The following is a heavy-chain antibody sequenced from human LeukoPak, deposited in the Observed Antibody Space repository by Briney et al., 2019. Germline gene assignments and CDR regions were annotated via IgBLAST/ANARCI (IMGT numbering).Heavy chain of an antibody. V-gene: IGHV3-48*03. CDR1: GFTFSSYE. CDR3: ARDLGGSYWEGGY. CDR2: ISSSGSTI. J-gene: IGHJ4*02. D-gene: IGHD1-26*01. Sequence: GGSLRLSCAASGFTFSSYEMNWVRQAPGKGLERVSYISSSGSTIYYADSVKGRFTISRDNAKNSLYLQMNSLRAEDTAVYYCARDLGGSYWEGGYWGQGTLVTVSS.